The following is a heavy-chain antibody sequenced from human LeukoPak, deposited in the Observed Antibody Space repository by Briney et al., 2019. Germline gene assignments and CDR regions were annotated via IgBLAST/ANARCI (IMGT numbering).Heavy chain of an antibody. V-gene: IGHV1-2*02. CDR1: GYTFTGYY. Sequence: GASVKVSCKASGYTFTGYYMHWVRQAPGQGLEWMGWINPNSGGTNYAQKFQGRVTMTRDTSISAAYMELSRLRSDDTAVYYCARDANYYDSSGQIGMDVWGQGTTVTVSS. CDR2: INPNSGGT. D-gene: IGHD3-22*01. CDR3: ARDANYYDSSGQIGMDV. J-gene: IGHJ6*02.